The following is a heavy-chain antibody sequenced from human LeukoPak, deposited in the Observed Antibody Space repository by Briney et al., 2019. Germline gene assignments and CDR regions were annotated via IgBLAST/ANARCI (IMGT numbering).Heavy chain of an antibody. J-gene: IGHJ4*02. CDR1: GGSMRNYY. Sequence: PSETLSLTCAVSGGSMRNYYWSWIRQPPGEGLEWIGYTYDSGSSSYNPSLRSRVSISIDTSKNQFSLNLSSVTAADTAVYYCARGWASSWYSFDFWGQGTLVTVSS. CDR2: TYDSGSS. V-gene: IGHV4-59*01. CDR3: ARGWASSWYSFDF. D-gene: IGHD2-2*01.